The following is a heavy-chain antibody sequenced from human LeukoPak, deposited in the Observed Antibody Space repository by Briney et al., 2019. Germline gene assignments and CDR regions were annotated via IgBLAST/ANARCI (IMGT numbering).Heavy chain of an antibody. CDR3: AHSKRGGGYYINAFAV. V-gene: IGHV4-59*01. J-gene: IGHJ3*01. Sequence: SETLSLTCTVSGASTSAYYWSWIRRPPGKGLEWIGYSYSGGNANYNPSLKSRVTISIDTSENQFSLRLTSVTAADTAVYFCAHSKRGGGYYINAFAVWGQGALVTISS. CDR1: GASTSAYY. CDR2: SYSGGNA. D-gene: IGHD1-26*01.